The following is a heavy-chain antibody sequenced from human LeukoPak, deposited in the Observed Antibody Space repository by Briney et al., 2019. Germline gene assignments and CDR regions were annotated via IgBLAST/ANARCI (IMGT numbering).Heavy chain of an antibody. J-gene: IGHJ4*02. V-gene: IGHV3-21*04. D-gene: IGHD6-19*01. CDR1: GFTFSSYS. CDR3: AKDLTGIAVAGSPDY. CDR2: ISSSSSYI. Sequence: GGSLRLSCAASGFTFSSYSMNWVRQAPGKGLEWVSSISSSSSYIYYADSVKGRFTISSDSAKNSLYLQMNSLRAEDTAVYYCAKDLTGIAVAGSPDYWGQGTLVTVSS.